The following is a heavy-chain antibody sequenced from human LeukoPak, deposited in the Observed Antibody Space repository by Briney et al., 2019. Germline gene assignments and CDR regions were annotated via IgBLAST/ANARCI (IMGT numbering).Heavy chain of an antibody. V-gene: IGHV3-48*01. Sequence: GGSLRLSCAASGFTFSSYSMNWVRQAPGKGLEWVSYISSSSTTIYYADSVKGRFTISRDNAKNSLHLQMNSLRAEDTAVYYCARGIYYGDIDYWGQGTLVTVSS. CDR2: ISSSSTTI. D-gene: IGHD3-10*01. J-gene: IGHJ4*02. CDR3: ARGIYYGDIDY. CDR1: GFTFSSYS.